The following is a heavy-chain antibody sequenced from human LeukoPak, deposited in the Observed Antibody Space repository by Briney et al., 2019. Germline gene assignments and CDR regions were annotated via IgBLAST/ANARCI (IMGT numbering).Heavy chain of an antibody. CDR1: GGSISSSSYY. D-gene: IGHD1-26*01. CDR2: IYYSGST. J-gene: IGHJ3*02. V-gene: IGHV4-39*01. Sequence: PSETLSLTCTVSGGSISSSSYYWGWIRQPPGKGLEWIGSIYYSGSTYYNPSLKSRVTISVDTSKNQFSLKLSSVTAADTAVYYCASITDLEVGASRDIWGQGTMVTVSS. CDR3: ASITDLEVGASRDI.